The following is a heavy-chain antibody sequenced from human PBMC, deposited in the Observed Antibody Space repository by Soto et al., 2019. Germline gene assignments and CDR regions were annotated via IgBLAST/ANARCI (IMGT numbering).Heavy chain of an antibody. CDR1: GGSITTNF. CDR3: ARYYYGSGSTYWYFDL. D-gene: IGHD3-10*01. Sequence: SETLSLTCTVSGGSITTNFWSWIRQPPGKGLEWIGYIHYTGSTNYNPSLKSRATISVDTSKNQFSLRLTSVTAADTAVYYCARYYYGSGSTYWYFDLWGRGTLVTVSS. J-gene: IGHJ2*01. CDR2: IHYTGST. V-gene: IGHV4-59*01.